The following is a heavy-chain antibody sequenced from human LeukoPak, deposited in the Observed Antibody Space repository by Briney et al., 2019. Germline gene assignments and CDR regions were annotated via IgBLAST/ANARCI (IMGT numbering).Heavy chain of an antibody. D-gene: IGHD1-26*01. CDR1: GGSISTYY. J-gene: IGHJ3*02. V-gene: IGHV4-59*08. CDR2: IYYSGST. CDR3: ARQGGFPDAFDI. Sequence: PSETLSLTCTVSGGSISTYYWSWIRQPPGKGLEWIGYIYYSGSTNYNPALKSRVTISVEKSKNQFSLKLSSVTAADTAVYYCARQGGFPDAFDIWGQGTMVTVSS.